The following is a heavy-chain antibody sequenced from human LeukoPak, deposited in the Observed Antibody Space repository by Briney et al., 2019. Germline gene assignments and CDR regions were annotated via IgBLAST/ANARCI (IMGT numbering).Heavy chain of an antibody. V-gene: IGHV1-69*04. J-gene: IGHJ6*02. CDR2: IIPILGIA. D-gene: IGHD3/OR15-3a*01. CDR1: GGTFSSYA. CDR3: ARDFSWTGDYYYYGMDV. Sequence: GASVKVSCKASGGTFSSYAISWVRQAPGQGLEWMGRIIPILGIANYAQKFQGRVTITADNSTSTAYMELSSPRSEDTAVYYCARDFSWTGDYYYYGMDVWGQGTTVTVSS.